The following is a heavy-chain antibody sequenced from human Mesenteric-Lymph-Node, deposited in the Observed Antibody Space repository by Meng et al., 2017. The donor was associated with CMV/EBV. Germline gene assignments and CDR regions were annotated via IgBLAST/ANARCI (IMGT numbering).Heavy chain of an antibody. CDR1: GFTFSDYT. CDR3: ARDRSLAVPVTSPTFDP. V-gene: IGHV3-21*01. J-gene: IGHJ5*02. D-gene: IGHD6-19*01. CDR2: ISGSSRYI. Sequence: ETLSLTCAASGFTFSDYTMNWVRQAPGKGLEWVSSISGSSRYIYYADSLKGRFTISRDNAKNSLYLQMNGLRAEDTAVYYCARDRSLAVPVTSPTFDPWGQGALVTVSS.